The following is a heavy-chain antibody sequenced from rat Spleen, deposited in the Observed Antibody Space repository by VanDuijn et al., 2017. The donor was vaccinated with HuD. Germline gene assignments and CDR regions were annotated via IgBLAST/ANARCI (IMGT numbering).Heavy chain of an antibody. CDR1: GYSISSSYK. V-gene: IGHV3-3*01. J-gene: IGHJ2*01. CDR2: INSAGTT. CDR3: ARWVIYNSPFDY. Sequence: VQLKESGPGLVKPSQSLSLTCSVTGYSISSSYKWNWIRKFPENKLEWMGYINSAGTTNYNPSLKSRISISRDTSKNQFFLQVNSVTTEDTATYYCARWVIYNSPFDYWGQGVMVTVSS. D-gene: IGHD4-3*01.